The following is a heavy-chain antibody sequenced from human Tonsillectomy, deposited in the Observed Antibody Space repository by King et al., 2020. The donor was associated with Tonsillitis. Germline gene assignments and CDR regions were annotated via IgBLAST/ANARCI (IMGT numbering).Heavy chain of an antibody. CDR3: AKINVLGDDHYYGMDV. CDR1: GFTFDDYA. J-gene: IGHJ6*02. Sequence: VQLVESGGGLIQPGRSLRLSCAASGFTFDDYAMHWVRQAPGEGLEWVSGISWNSGRIGYADSVKGRFTISRDNAKNSLYLQMNSLRVEDTALYYCAKINVLGDDHYYGMDVWGQGTTVTVSS. D-gene: IGHD3-10*01. V-gene: IGHV3-9*01. CDR2: ISWNSGRI.